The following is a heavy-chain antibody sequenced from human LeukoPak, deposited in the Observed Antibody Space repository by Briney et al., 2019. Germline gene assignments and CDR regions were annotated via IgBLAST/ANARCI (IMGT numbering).Heavy chain of an antibody. Sequence: KPSETLSLTCTVSGGSIGSYYWSWIRQPPGKGLEWIGYIYYSGSTNYNPSLKSRVTISVDTSKNQFSLKLSSVTAADTAVYYCARNYGDYVWGQGTLVTVSS. D-gene: IGHD4-17*01. CDR1: GGSIGSYY. J-gene: IGHJ4*02. CDR2: IYYSGST. V-gene: IGHV4-59*01. CDR3: ARNYGDYV.